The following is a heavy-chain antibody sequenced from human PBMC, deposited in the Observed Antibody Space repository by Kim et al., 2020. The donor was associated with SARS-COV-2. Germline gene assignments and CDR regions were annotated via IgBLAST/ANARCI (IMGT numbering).Heavy chain of an antibody. Sequence: SVKVSCKASGGIFSLFAISWVRQAPGQGLEWMGGTIPIYGTTNYAQRFQGRVSITADESTSTAYMELSSLTSEDTAMYFCARGGITGTSSPTDGFDVWG. V-gene: IGHV1-69*13. CDR2: TIPIYGTT. CDR3: ARGGITGTSSPTDGFDV. J-gene: IGHJ3*01. CDR1: GGIFSLFA. D-gene: IGHD1-20*01.